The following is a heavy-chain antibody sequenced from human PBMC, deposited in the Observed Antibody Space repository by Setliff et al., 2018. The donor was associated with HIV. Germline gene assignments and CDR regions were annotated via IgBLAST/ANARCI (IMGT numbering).Heavy chain of an antibody. CDR2: IDQSGST. CDR1: GGSFSGYS. J-gene: IGHJ5*02. V-gene: IGHV4-34*01. D-gene: IGHD4-4*01. CDR3: ARVFLTVPTLAWFDP. Sequence: PSETLSLTCAVYGGSFSGYSWTWIRQPPGKGLEWIGEIDQSGSTNYNPSLKSRVTTSVDTSKNQFSLRLSSVTAADTAVYYCARVFLTVPTLAWFDPWGQGTLVTVSS.